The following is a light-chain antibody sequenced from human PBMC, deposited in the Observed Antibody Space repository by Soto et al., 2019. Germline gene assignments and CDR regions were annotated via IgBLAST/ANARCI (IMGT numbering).Light chain of an antibody. Sequence: EIVLTQSPGTLSLSPGERATLSCRASQSVSSSYLAWYQQKPGQAPRLLNYGASSRATGIPDRFSGSGSGTDFTLTISRLEPEDFAVYYCQQYGSSPIFGGGTKVDIK. CDR1: QSVSSSY. J-gene: IGKJ4*01. CDR2: GAS. CDR3: QQYGSSPI. V-gene: IGKV3-20*01.